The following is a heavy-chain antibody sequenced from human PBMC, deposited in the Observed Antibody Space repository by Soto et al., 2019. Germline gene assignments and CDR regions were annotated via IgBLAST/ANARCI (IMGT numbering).Heavy chain of an antibody. J-gene: IGHJ4*02. V-gene: IGHV3-30-3*01. CDR1: GFTFSSYA. CDR3: ARDPLSTWVRLWGPFDY. D-gene: IGHD3-16*01. CDR2: ISYGGTNI. Sequence: QVQLVESGGGVVQPGRSLRLSCSASGFTFSSYAMHWVRQAPGKGLEWVAVISYGGTNIDYADSVKGRFTISRDNSKNTLSLQMDSLGAEDTAVYYCARDPLSTWVRLWGPFDYWGPGPLVTVSS.